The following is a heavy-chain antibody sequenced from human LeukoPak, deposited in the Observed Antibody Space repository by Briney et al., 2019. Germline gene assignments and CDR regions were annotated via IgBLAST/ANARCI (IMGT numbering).Heavy chain of an antibody. Sequence: GGSLRLSCAASGFTFSDYSMNWVRQAPGKGLEWISYVGISSGNTKYADSVKGRFTISGDSAKNSVFLQTNSLRVEDTAVYYCARDHRYAFDNWGQGTLVTVSS. V-gene: IGHV3-48*04. CDR2: VGISSGNT. CDR1: GFTFSDYS. J-gene: IGHJ4*02. D-gene: IGHD5-12*01. CDR3: ARDHRYAFDN.